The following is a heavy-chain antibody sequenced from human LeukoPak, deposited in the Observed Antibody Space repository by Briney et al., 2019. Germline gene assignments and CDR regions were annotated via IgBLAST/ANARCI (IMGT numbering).Heavy chain of an antibody. CDR2: IYYSGST. CDR3: ARASMIVVVPDAFDI. V-gene: IGHV4-59*01. D-gene: IGHD3-22*01. Sequence: SETLSLTCTVSGGSISSYYWSWIRQPPGKGLEWIGYIYYSGSTNYNPSLKSRVTISVDTSKNQFSLKLSSVTAADTAVYYCARASMIVVVPDAFDIWGQGTMVTVSS. J-gene: IGHJ3*02. CDR1: GGSISSYY.